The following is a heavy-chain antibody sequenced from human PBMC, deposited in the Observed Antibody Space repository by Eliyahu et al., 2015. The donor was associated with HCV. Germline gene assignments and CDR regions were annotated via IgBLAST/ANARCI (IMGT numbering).Heavy chain of an antibody. CDR3: ARDFRPHDYSSGGGGMDV. D-gene: IGHD6-19*01. Sequence: WMGWINPNSGGTNYAQKFQGRVTMTRDTSISTAYMELSRLRSDDTAVYYCARDFRPHDYSSGGGGMDVWGQGTTVTVSS. CDR2: INPNSGGT. V-gene: IGHV1-2*02. J-gene: IGHJ6*02.